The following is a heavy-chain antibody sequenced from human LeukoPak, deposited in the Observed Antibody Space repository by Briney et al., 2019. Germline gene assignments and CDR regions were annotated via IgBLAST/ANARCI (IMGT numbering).Heavy chain of an antibody. CDR3: AKSVYDILTGYSVY. CDR1: GFTFSSYA. D-gene: IGHD3-9*01. CDR2: ISGSGGST. V-gene: IGHV3-23*01. J-gene: IGHJ4*02. Sequence: GGSLRLSCAASGFTFSSYAVSWVRQAPGKGLEWVSAISGSGGSTYYADSVKGRFTISRDNSKNTLYLQMNSLRAEDTAVYYCAKSVYDILTGYSVYWGQGTLVTVSS.